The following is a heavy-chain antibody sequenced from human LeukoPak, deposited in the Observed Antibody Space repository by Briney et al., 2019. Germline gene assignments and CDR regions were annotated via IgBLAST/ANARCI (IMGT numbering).Heavy chain of an antibody. CDR3: AKGRGSTSIYDY. Sequence: GGSLRLSCAASGFTFSSYGMSWVRQAPGKGLEWVSFISGSSSSTYYADSVKGRFTMSRDTSKNTLYLQMNSLRVDDTAAYYCAKGRGSTSIYDYWGQGTLVTVSS. CDR1: GFTFSSYG. V-gene: IGHV3-23*01. CDR2: ISGSSSST. J-gene: IGHJ4*02. D-gene: IGHD2-2*01.